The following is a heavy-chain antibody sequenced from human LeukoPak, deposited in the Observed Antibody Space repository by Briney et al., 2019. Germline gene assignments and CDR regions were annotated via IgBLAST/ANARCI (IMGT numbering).Heavy chain of an antibody. CDR1: GFTFSTYC. Sequence: GGSLRLSCAASGFTFSTYCTSWVRQAPGKGLEWVANIKEGGSEKNYVDSVKGRFTISRDNAKNSLYLQMNSLRAEDTAVYYWARDHGRSGGGYYYYVMDVWGQGTTVTVSS. J-gene: IGHJ6*02. D-gene: IGHD2-15*01. V-gene: IGHV3-7*04. CDR2: IKEGGSEK. CDR3: ARDHGRSGGGYYYYVMDV.